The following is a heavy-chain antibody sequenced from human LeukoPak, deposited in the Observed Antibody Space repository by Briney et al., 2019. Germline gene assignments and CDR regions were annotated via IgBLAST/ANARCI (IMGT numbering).Heavy chain of an antibody. Sequence: SVKVSCKATGGTFSSYAISWVRQAPGQGLEWMGGIIPIFGTANYAQKFQGRVTITTDESTSTAYMELSSLRSEDTAVYYCARDLGDFWSGYYIGYWGQGTLVTVSS. J-gene: IGHJ4*02. CDR3: ARDLGDFWSGYYIGY. V-gene: IGHV1-69*05. CDR1: GGTFSSYA. D-gene: IGHD3-3*01. CDR2: IIPIFGTA.